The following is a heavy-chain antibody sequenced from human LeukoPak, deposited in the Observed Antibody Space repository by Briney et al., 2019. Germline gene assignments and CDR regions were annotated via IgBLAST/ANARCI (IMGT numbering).Heavy chain of an antibody. CDR1: GFTFSSYW. V-gene: IGHV3-7*03. CDR2: INHNGNVN. J-gene: IGHJ6*02. CDR3: ARGGGLDV. Sequence: GGSLRLSCAASGFTFSSYWMNWARQAPGKGLEWVASINHNGNVNYYVDSVKGRFTISRDNAKNSLYLQMSNLRAEDTTVYFCARGGGLDVWGQGATVTVSS. D-gene: IGHD3-16*01.